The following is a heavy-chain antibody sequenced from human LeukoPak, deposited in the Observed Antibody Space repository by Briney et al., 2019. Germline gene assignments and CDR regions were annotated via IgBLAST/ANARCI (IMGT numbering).Heavy chain of an antibody. CDR1: DNSFTNYG. CDR2: ISPYNHNT. Sequence: GASVKVSCKASDNSFTNYGVSWVRQAPGQGLEWLGWISPYNHNTIYSPEVQGRVTLTLDTSARTAYMELGSLRSDDTAIYYCARGFCSSVDCHRYYYHYMDVWGKGTTVTVSS. CDR3: ARGFCSSVDCHRYYYHYMDV. V-gene: IGHV1-18*01. D-gene: IGHD2-2*01. J-gene: IGHJ6*03.